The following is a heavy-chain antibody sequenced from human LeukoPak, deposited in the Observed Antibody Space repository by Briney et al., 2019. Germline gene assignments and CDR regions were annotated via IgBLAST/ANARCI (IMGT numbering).Heavy chain of an antibody. V-gene: IGHV3-33*01. J-gene: IGHJ4*02. CDR2: IWYDGSNK. CDR1: GFTFSSYG. CDR3: AREGVVGATPYFDY. Sequence: GGSLRLSCAASGFTFSSYGMHWVRQAPGKGLEWVAVIWYDGSNKYYADSVKGRFTISRDNSKNTLYLQMNSLRAEDTAVYYCAREGVVGATPYFDYWGQGTLVTVS. D-gene: IGHD1-26*01.